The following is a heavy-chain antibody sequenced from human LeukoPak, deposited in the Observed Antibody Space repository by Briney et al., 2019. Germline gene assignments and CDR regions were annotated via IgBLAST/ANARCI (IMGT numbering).Heavy chain of an antibody. CDR1: GGXITSYY. CDR2: IYDSGST. CDR3: ARVAYSSGWYWFDP. V-gene: IGHV4-59*01. J-gene: IGHJ5*02. Sequence: PSETLSLTCTVSGGXITSYYWSWIRQPPGKGLEWIGYIYDSGSTTYNPSLKSRVTISIDTSKNQFSLKLSSVTAADTAMYYCARVAYSSGWYWFDPWGQGVLVTVSS. D-gene: IGHD6-19*01.